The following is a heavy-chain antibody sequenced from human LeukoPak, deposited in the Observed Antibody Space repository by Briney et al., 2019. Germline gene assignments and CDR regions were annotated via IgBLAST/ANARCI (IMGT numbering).Heavy chain of an antibody. Sequence: SVKVSCKASGGTFSSYAISWVRQAPGQGLEWMGRIIPIFGTANYAQKFQGRATITTDESTSTAYMELSSLRSEDTAVYYCARRAYYYDSSGYHHNWFDPWGQGTLVTVSS. V-gene: IGHV1-69*05. D-gene: IGHD3-22*01. J-gene: IGHJ5*02. CDR3: ARRAYYYDSSGYHHNWFDP. CDR1: GGTFSSYA. CDR2: IIPIFGTA.